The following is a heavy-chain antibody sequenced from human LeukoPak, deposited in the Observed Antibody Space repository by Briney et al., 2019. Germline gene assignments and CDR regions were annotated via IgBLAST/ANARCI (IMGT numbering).Heavy chain of an antibody. J-gene: IGHJ4*02. CDR3: AKDQDPHSYGSGSYAPFDY. D-gene: IGHD3-10*01. V-gene: IGHV3-30*18. Sequence: GGSLRLSCAASGFTFSSYGMHWVRQAPGKGLEWVAVISYDGSNKYYADSVKGRFTISRDNSKNTLYLQINSLRADDTAVYYCAKDQDPHSYGSGSYAPFDYWGQGTLVTVSS. CDR1: GFTFSSYG. CDR2: ISYDGSNK.